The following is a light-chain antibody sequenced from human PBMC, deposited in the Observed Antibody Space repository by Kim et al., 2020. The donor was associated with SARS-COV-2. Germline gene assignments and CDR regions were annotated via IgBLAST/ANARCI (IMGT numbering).Light chain of an antibody. Sequence: ALGQTVRITCQGDTLRTYYASWYQQKAGQAPVLVIYGRNNRPSGIPDRFSGSSSGNTASLTITGAQAEDEADYYCNSRDNSGNHLVFGGGTQLTVL. CDR2: GRN. V-gene: IGLV3-19*01. CDR3: NSRDNSGNHLV. J-gene: IGLJ2*01. CDR1: TLRTYY.